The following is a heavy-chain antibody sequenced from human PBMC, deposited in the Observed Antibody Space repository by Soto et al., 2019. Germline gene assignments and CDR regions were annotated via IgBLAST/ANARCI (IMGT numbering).Heavy chain of an antibody. J-gene: IGHJ3*02. Sequence: PGESLKISCKGSGYSFTSYWIGWVRQMPGKGLEWMGIIYPGDSDTRYSPSFQGQVTISADKSISTAYLRWSSLKASDTAMYYCARSPGIQLWYGFHAFDIWGQGTMVTVSS. D-gene: IGHD5-18*01. V-gene: IGHV5-51*01. CDR2: IYPGDSDT. CDR3: ARSPGIQLWYGFHAFDI. CDR1: GYSFTSYW.